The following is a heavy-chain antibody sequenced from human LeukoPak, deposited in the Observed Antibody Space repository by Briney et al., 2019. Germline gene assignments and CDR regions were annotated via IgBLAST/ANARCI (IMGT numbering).Heavy chain of an antibody. Sequence: SQTLSLTCAISGDSVSSNSAAWNWIRQSPSRGLEWLGRTYYGTKWYNDYAISVKSRVTINPDTSKNQFSLQLNSVTPEDTAVYYCARSLADDSYFQHWGQGTLVTVSS. J-gene: IGHJ1*01. V-gene: IGHV6-1*01. CDR2: TYYGTKWYN. CDR3: ARSLADDSYFQH. CDR1: GDSVSSNSAA. D-gene: IGHD3-16*01.